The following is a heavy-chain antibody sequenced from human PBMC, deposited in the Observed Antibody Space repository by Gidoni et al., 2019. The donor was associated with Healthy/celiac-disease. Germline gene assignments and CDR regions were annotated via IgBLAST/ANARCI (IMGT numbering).Heavy chain of an antibody. D-gene: IGHD1-20*01. CDR1: GGTFSSYA. Sequence: QVQLVQSGAEVKKPGSSVKVSCKASGGTFSSYAISRVRQAPGQGLAWMGGIIPIFGTANYAQKFQGRVTITADESTSTAYMELSSLRSEDTAVYYCARDRITGGLNFDYWGQGTLVTVSS. CDR3: ARDRITGGLNFDY. V-gene: IGHV1-69*01. CDR2: IIPIFGTA. J-gene: IGHJ4*02.